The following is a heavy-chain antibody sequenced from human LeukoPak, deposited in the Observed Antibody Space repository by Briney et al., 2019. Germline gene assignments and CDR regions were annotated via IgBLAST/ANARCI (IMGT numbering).Heavy chain of an antibody. J-gene: IGHJ4*02. CDR2: ISSNGGST. V-gene: IGHV3-64*01. D-gene: IGHD2-21*01. CDR3: ARGVLGGDYYFDY. Sequence: QPGGSLRLSCAASGFTFSSYAMHWVRQAPGQGLEYVSAISSNGGSTYYANSVKGRFTISRDNSKNTLHLQMGSLRAEDMAVYYCARGVLGGDYYFDYWGQGTLVTVSS. CDR1: GFTFSSYA.